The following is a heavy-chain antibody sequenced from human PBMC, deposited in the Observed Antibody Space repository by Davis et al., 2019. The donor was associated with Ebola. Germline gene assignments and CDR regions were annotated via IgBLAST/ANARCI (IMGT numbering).Heavy chain of an antibody. V-gene: IGHV6-1*01. CDR2: TYYRSKWYN. CDR1: GDSVSSNSVV. J-gene: IGHJ6*02. Sequence: MPSETLSLTCALSGDSVSSNSVVWNWIRQSPSRGLEWLGRTYYRSKWYNDYAVSVKSRITINPDTSKNQFSLQLNSVTPEDTAVYYCARDHHYYYGMDVWGQGTTVVVSS. CDR3: ARDHHYYYGMDV.